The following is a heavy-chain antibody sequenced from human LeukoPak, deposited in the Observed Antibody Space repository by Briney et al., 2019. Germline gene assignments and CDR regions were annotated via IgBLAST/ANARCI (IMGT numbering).Heavy chain of an antibody. CDR2: IYSGRTT. CDR1: GFTVSNNY. J-gene: IGHJ4*02. Sequence: GGSLRLSCAASGFTVSNNYMTWVRQAPGKELDWVSAIYSGRTTYYADSVKGRFAISRDDSKNTLYLQMHSLRAEDTAIYYCTRDLFDWGQGALVTVSS. D-gene: IGHD3-10*02. CDR3: TRDLFD. V-gene: IGHV3-66*01.